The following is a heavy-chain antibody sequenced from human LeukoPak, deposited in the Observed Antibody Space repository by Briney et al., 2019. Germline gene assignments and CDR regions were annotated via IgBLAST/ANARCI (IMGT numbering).Heavy chain of an antibody. J-gene: IGHJ4*02. CDR1: Y. CDR2: IYYSGST. Sequence: YWIGWVRQMPGKGLEWIGYIYYSGSTSYNPSLQSRVTISIDTSKNQFSLKLSSVTAADTAVYYCARDNDFWSGYYSFDFWGRGTLVTVSS. V-gene: IGHV4-31*02. CDR3: ARDNDFWSGYYSFDF. D-gene: IGHD3-3*01.